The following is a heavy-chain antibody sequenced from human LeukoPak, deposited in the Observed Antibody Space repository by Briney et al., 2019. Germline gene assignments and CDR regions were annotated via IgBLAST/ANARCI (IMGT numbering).Heavy chain of an antibody. V-gene: IGHV4-34*01. D-gene: IGHD3-10*01. CDR1: GGSFSGYY. CDR3: ARAGVSPHYNFDY. CDR2: IYHSGST. J-gene: IGHJ4*02. Sequence: SETLSLPCAVYGGSFSGYYWSWIRQPPGKGLEWIGYIYHSGSTYYNPSPKSRVTISVDRSKNQFSLKLSSVTAADTAVYYCARAGVSPHYNFDYWGQGTLVTVSS.